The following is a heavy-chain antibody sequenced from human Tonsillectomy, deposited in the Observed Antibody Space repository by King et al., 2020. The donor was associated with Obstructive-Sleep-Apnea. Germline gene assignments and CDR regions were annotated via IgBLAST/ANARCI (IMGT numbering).Heavy chain of an antibody. CDR3: ATDAYADYGSGAFDI. V-gene: IGHV1-45*02. CDR2: ITPFNGNT. J-gene: IGHJ3*02. CDR1: GYTFTYRY. D-gene: IGHD4-17*01. Sequence: QLVQSGAEVKKTGSSVKVSCKASGYTFTYRYLHWVRQAPGQALEWMGWITPFNGNTDYAQQFQDRVTITRDRSMSSASMELSSLRSEDTAMYYCATDAYADYGSGAFDIWGQGTMVTVSS.